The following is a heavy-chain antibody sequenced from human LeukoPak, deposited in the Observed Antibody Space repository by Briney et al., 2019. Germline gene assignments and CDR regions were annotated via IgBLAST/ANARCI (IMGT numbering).Heavy chain of an antibody. CDR2: ILAYNDNT. CDR1: GYTFSHYG. Sequence: GASVKVSCKASGYTFSHYGVIWVRQTPGQRREWMGWILAYNDNTNSAQKLQSQVTMTTDTSTSTAYMELRSLRSDDTAVYYCARDLGRNFYYALDYWGEGTLVSVSS. CDR3: ARDLGRNFYYALDY. D-gene: IGHD3-22*01. V-gene: IGHV1-18*01. J-gene: IGHJ4*02.